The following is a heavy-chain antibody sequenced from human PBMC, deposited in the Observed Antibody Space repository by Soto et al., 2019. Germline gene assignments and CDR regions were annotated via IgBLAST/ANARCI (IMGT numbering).Heavy chain of an antibody. CDR1: GGTFSSYA. D-gene: IGHD3-16*02. V-gene: IGHV1-69*01. CDR2: IIPILGTT. Sequence: QVQLVQSGAEVKKPGSSVNISCKTSGGTFSSYAINWVRQAPGQGLEWVGGIIPILGTTTYAREFQGRVTITADESTSTAYIELSSLRSEDTAVFYCARDKHDYIRGSFRSGIDYWGQGTPVTVSS. J-gene: IGHJ4*02. CDR3: ARDKHDYIRGSFRSGIDY.